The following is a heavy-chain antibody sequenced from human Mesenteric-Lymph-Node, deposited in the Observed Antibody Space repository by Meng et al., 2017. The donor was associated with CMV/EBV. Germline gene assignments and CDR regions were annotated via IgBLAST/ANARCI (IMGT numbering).Heavy chain of an antibody. D-gene: IGHD4-23*01. CDR3: ARHQRWLKSEGGFNY. J-gene: IGHJ4*02. CDR2: INHSGST. CDR1: GGSFSGYY. Sequence: QRQRQHWGAGLFKPSGTLSPTCAVYGGSFSGYYWSWIRQPPGKGLEWIGEINHSGSTNYNPSLKSRVTISVDTSKNQFSLKLSSVTAADTAVYYCARHQRWLKSEGGFNYWGQGTLVTVSS. V-gene: IGHV4-34*01.